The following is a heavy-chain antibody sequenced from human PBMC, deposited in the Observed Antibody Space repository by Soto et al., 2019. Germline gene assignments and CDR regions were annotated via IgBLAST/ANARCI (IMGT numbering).Heavy chain of an antibody. V-gene: IGHV3-9*01. CDR3: AKGQGFGELLGYYFDY. CDR2: ISWNSGSI. D-gene: IGHD3-10*01. Sequence: DVQLVESGGGLVQPGRSLRLSCAASGFTFDDYAMHWVRQAPGKGLEWVSGISWNSGSIGYADSVKGRFTISRDNAKNSLYLQMNSLRAEDTALYYCAKGQGFGELLGYYFDYWGQGTLVTVSS. CDR1: GFTFDDYA. J-gene: IGHJ4*02.